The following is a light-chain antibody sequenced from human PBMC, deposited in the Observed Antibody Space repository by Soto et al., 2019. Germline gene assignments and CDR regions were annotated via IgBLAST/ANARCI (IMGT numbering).Light chain of an antibody. Sequence: QSVLTQPASVSGSPGQSITLSCTGTSSDVGNYNFVSWYQHHAGTAPQLIIYQVTNRPSGVSDRFSGSKSGDTASLTISGLPAEDEADYYCTSYTAFSTDILFGGGTTETVL. CDR3: TSYTAFSTDIL. V-gene: IGLV2-14*01. J-gene: IGLJ2*01. CDR2: QVT. CDR1: SSDVGNYNF.